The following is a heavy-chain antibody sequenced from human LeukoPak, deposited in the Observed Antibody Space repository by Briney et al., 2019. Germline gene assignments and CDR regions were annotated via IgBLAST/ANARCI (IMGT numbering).Heavy chain of an antibody. CDR3: ARDGDGSGSYYKY. CDR1: GRSFSGYY. J-gene: IGHJ4*02. V-gene: IGHV4-34*01. CDR2: INHRGST. D-gene: IGHD3-10*01. Sequence: PSETLSLTCAVYGRSFSGYYWSWIRQPPGKGLEWIGEINHRGSTNYNPSLKSRVTISEDTSKNQFSLKLSSVTAADTAVYYCARDGDGSGSYYKYWGQGTLVTVSS.